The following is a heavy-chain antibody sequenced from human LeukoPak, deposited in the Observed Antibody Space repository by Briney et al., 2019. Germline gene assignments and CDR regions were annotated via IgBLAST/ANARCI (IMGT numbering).Heavy chain of an antibody. CDR1: GDSVSSNNAA. D-gene: IGHD5-24*01. J-gene: IGHJ3*02. CDR2: TYYRSKWYN. Sequence: SQTLSLTCAISGDSVSSNNAAWNWIRQSPSRGLEWLGRTYYRSKWYNDYAVSVKSRITINPDTSKNQFSLQLNSVTPEDTALYYCAKVTVATIDAFDIWGQGTMVTVSS. V-gene: IGHV6-1*01. CDR3: AKVTVATIDAFDI.